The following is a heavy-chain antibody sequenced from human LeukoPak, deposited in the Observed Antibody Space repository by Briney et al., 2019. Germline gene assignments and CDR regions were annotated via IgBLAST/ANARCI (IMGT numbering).Heavy chain of an antibody. J-gene: IGHJ4*02. CDR2: IYYSGST. V-gene: IGHV4-31*02. D-gene: IGHD3-3*01. CDR3: ARAPEWTYYFDY. CDR1: SYW. Sequence: SYWMSWVRQHPGKGLEWIGYIYYSGSTYYNPSLKSRVTISVDTSKNQFSLKLSSVTAADTAVYYCARAPEWTYYFDYWGQGTLVTVSS.